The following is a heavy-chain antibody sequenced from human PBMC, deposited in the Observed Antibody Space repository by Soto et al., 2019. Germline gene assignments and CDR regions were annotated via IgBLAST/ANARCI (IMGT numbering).Heavy chain of an antibody. CDR1: GASINAYF. V-gene: IGHV4-59*01. J-gene: IGHJ4*02. D-gene: IGHD6-19*01. CDR3: ARGVDRQWADY. CDR2: VYYSGDT. Sequence: ESLSLACAVSGASINAYFWTWIRQAPGKGLEWIGFVYYSGDTNYNPSLKSRVSISLHTSKNQFSLKLSSVTAADTAVYYCARGVDRQWADYWGQGTLVTVSS.